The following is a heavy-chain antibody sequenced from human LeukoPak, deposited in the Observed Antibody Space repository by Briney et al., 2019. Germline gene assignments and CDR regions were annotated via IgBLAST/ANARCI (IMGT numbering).Heavy chain of an antibody. CDR2: SYHSATT. Sequence: SDTLSLTCSVSGYSLSSNYYWGWIREPPGKGLEWIGTSYHSATTYYNPSLKSRLTISVDTSKNQFSLKLSSVTAADTAVYYCAATPRSAFDYWGRGTLVTVSS. CDR1: GYSLSSNYY. CDR3: AATPRSAFDY. V-gene: IGHV4-38-2*01. J-gene: IGHJ4*02.